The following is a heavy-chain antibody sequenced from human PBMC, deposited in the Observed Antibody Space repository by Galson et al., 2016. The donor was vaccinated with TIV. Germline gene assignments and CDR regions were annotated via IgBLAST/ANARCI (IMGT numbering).Heavy chain of an antibody. CDR1: GGTFGSFV. V-gene: IGHV1-69*06. D-gene: IGHD5-18*01. J-gene: IGHJ6*01. CDR3: AKDRNTAMNTYHFYDCIDV. CDR2: IIPLFGSA. Sequence: SVKVSCKASGGTFGSFVFNWVRQAPGQGLEWMGDIIPLFGSANYAQKFKGRVTITADRSTRTVYMEMNSLTSEDSALYYCAKDRNTAMNTYHFYDCIDVSGQAATLTVSS.